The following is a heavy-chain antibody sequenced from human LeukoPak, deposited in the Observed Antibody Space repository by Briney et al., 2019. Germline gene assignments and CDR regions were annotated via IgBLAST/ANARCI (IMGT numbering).Heavy chain of an antibody. Sequence: ASVKVSCKASGGTFSSYAISWVRQAPGQGLEWMGGIIPIFGTANYAQKFQGRVTITADESTSTAYMELSSLRSEDTAVYYCARDRITMVRGTHYHYGMDVWGQGTTVTVSS. V-gene: IGHV1-69*13. J-gene: IGHJ6*02. D-gene: IGHD3-10*01. CDR2: IIPIFGTA. CDR1: GGTFSSYA. CDR3: ARDRITMVRGTHYHYGMDV.